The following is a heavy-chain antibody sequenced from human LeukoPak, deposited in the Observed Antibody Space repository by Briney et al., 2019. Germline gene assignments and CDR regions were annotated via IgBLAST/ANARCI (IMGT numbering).Heavy chain of an antibody. D-gene: IGHD2-8*01. CDR1: GFTFSSYW. Sequence: GGSLRLSCAASGFTFSSYWMSWVRQAPGKGLEWLANIKQDGSDNYYVDSVKGRFTISRDNAKNSLYLQMNSLKAEDTAVYYCARAPTYCTNGVCRRYFDLWGRGTLVTVSS. CDR2: IKQDGSDN. CDR3: ARAPTYCTNGVCRRYFDL. V-gene: IGHV3-7*01. J-gene: IGHJ2*01.